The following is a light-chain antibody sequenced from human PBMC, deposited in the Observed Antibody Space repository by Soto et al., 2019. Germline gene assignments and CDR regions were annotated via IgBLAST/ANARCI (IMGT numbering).Light chain of an antibody. CDR2: RNN. CDR1: TSNIGSNY. CDR3: ASWDDSLSGVV. J-gene: IGLJ2*01. Sequence: QSVLTQPPSASGTPGQRVTISCSGRTSNIGSNYVYWYLQLPGMAPKLLIYRNNERPSGVPDRFSGSKSGTSASLAISGLRSEDEADYYCASWDDSLSGVVFGGGTQLTVL. V-gene: IGLV1-47*01.